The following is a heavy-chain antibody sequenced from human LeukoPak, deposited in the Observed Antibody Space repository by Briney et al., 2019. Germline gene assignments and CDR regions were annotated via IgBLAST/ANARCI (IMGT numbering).Heavy chain of an antibody. CDR1: GGSISSSSYY. D-gene: IGHD5-24*01. Sequence: KASETLSLTCTVSGGSISSSSYYWGWIRQPPGKGLEWIGEINHSGSTNYNPSLKSRVTISVDTSKNQFSLKLSSVTAADTAVYYCAEAGYNKGALDYWGQGTLVTVSS. CDR2: INHSGST. CDR3: AEAGYNKGALDY. V-gene: IGHV4-39*07. J-gene: IGHJ4*02.